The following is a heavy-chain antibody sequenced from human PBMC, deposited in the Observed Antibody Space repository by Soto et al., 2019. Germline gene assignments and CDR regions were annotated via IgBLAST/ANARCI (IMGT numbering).Heavy chain of an antibody. CDR2: IKSKTDGGTT. D-gene: IGHD6-13*01. CDR3: TTDHRLHCIAAADNEECYYYYGMDV. Sequence: EVQLVESGGGLVKPGGSLRLSCAASGFTFSNAWMNWVRQAPGKGLEWVGRIKSKTDGGTTDYAATVKGSFTISREDKDNTPYLQMNSMKTEYTAVYYCTTDHRLHCIAAADNEECYYYYGMDVWGQGTTVTVSS. V-gene: IGHV3-15*07. CDR1: GFTFSNAW. J-gene: IGHJ6*02.